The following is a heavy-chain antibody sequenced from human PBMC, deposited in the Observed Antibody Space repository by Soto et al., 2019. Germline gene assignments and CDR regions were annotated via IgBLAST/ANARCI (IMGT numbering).Heavy chain of an antibody. J-gene: IGHJ4*02. Sequence: EVQLLESGGGVVQPGGSLRLSCVASGFNFKKFAMSWVRQAPGEGLEWVSGISCCGGSTSYADSVKGRFSIARDDSTNPLSLQMNNLRVEDTAQYYCAKADGEQWLLPHLDTWGQGTLVTVS. V-gene: IGHV3-23*01. CDR3: AKADGEQWLLPHLDT. CDR1: GFNFKKFA. D-gene: IGHD6-19*01. CDR2: ISCCGGST.